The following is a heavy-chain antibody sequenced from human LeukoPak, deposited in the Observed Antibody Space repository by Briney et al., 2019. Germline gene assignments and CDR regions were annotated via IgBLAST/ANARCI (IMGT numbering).Heavy chain of an antibody. CDR2: IGGRDGST. Sequence: RGSLILSCAASGFTFSSYGMSWVRQAPGKGLEWVSAIGGRDGSTYYADSVKGRFTISRDNSKNTLYVQMNSLRAEDTAVYYCAKGHYYDSGSLDYWGQGTLVTVSS. D-gene: IGHD3-10*01. CDR3: AKGHYYDSGSLDY. V-gene: IGHV3-23*01. CDR1: GFTFSSYG. J-gene: IGHJ4*02.